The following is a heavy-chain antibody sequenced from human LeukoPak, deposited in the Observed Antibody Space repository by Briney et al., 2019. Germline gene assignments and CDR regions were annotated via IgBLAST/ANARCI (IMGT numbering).Heavy chain of an antibody. V-gene: IGHV3-7*03. Sequence: GGSLRLSCAASGVTFSSYWMNWARQAPGKGLEWVASINHNGNVNYYVDSVKGRFTISRDNAKNSLYLQMSNLRAEDTAVYYCAKAGSYYDTLYDAWGQGTLVTVSS. CDR2: INHNGNVN. J-gene: IGHJ5*02. D-gene: IGHD3-22*01. CDR1: GVTFSSYW. CDR3: AKAGSYYDTLYDA.